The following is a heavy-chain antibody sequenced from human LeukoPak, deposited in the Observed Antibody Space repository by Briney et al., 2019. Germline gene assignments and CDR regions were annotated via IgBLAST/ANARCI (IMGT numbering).Heavy chain of an antibody. CDR3: VRDASSTQSSGSWFDP. J-gene: IGHJ5*02. V-gene: IGHV3-53*01. CDR1: GFTFSSYS. CDR2: IYSGDTT. D-gene: IGHD2-2*01. Sequence: GGSLRLSCAASGFTFSSYSMNWVRQAPGKGLEWVSVIYSGDTTYYADSVKGRFTISRDNSKNTLYLQMNSLRAEDTAVYYCVRDASSTQSSGSWFDPWGQGTLVTVSS.